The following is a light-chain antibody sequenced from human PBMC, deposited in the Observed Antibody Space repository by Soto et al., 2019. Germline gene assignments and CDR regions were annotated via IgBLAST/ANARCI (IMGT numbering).Light chain of an antibody. Sequence: EIVLTQSPATLSLSPGERATLSCRASQSVSSYLAWYQQKPGQAPRLLIYDASNRATGIPARFSGSGSGTDFTRTISSLEPEAFAVYYCQQRRNWPPLTFGGGTKVEIK. V-gene: IGKV3-11*01. CDR1: QSVSSY. CDR2: DAS. J-gene: IGKJ4*01. CDR3: QQRRNWPPLT.